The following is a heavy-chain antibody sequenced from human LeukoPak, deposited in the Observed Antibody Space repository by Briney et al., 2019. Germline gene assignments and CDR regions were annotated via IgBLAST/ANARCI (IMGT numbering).Heavy chain of an antibody. V-gene: IGHV1-8*01. Sequence: ASVKVSCKASGYTFTSYDINWVRQATGLGLEWMGWMNPNSDNTGYAQKFQGRVTMTRNTSISTAYMELSSLRSEDTAVYYCARKNVAAAGRNWFDPWGQGTLVTVSS. CDR3: ARKNVAAAGRNWFDP. CDR1: GYTFTSYD. D-gene: IGHD6-13*01. CDR2: MNPNSDNT. J-gene: IGHJ5*02.